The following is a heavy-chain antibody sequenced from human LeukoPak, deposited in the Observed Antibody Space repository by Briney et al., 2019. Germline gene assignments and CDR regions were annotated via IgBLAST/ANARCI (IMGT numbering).Heavy chain of an antibody. CDR3: AKVGSGNVRGDAFDI. Sequence: PGGSLRLSCAASGFTFSSYAMSWVRQAPGKGLEWVSAISGSGGSTYYAHSVKGRFTISRDNSKNTLYLQMNSLRAEDTAVYYCAKVGSGNVRGDAFDIWGQGTMVTVSS. V-gene: IGHV3-23*01. CDR2: ISGSGGST. CDR1: GFTFSSYA. J-gene: IGHJ3*02. D-gene: IGHD6-25*01.